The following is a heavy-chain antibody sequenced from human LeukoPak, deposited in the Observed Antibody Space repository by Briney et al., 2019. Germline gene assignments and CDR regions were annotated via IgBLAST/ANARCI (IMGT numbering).Heavy chain of an antibody. J-gene: IGHJ5*02. CDR2: IYSGGST. Sequence: PGGSLRLSCAVSGFTVTSNYMSWVRQAPGKGLEWVSVIYSGGSTYYAASVKGRFTISRDNSNNTLYLQMNSARAEDTAVYYCARDLPVRGIPGWFDPWGQGNLVTVSS. CDR3: ARDLPVRGIPGWFDP. CDR1: GFTVTSNY. D-gene: IGHD3-10*01. V-gene: IGHV3-66*01.